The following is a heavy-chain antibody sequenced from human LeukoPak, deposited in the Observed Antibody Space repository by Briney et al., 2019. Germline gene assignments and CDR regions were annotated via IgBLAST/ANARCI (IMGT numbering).Heavy chain of an antibody. CDR2: ISSSGSTI. J-gene: IGHJ1*01. V-gene: IGHV3-11*01. CDR1: GFTFSDYD. Sequence: GGCLRLSCAASGFTFSDYDMSWIRRAPGKGLEWVSYISSSGSTIYYADSVKGRFTISRDNAKNSLYLQMNGLRAEDTAVYYCARLGRWLQLGYFQHWGQGTLVTVSS. D-gene: IGHD5-24*01. CDR3: ARLGRWLQLGYFQH.